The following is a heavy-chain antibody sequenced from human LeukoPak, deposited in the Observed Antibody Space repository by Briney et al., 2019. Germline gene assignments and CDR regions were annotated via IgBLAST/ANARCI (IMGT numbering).Heavy chain of an antibody. CDR2: IYYSGST. Sequence: PSETLSLTCTVSGGSISSYYWSWIRQPPGKGLEWIGYIYYSGSTNYNPSLKSRVTISVDTSKNQFSLKLSSVTAADTAVYYCARAYDSSGSNWFDPWGQGTLVTVSS. CDR3: ARAYDSSGSNWFDP. CDR1: GGSISSYY. D-gene: IGHD3-22*01. J-gene: IGHJ5*02. V-gene: IGHV4-59*12.